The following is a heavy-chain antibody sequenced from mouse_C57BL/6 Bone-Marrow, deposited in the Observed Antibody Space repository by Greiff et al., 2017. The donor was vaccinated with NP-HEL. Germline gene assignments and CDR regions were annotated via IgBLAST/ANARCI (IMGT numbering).Heavy chain of an antibody. Sequence: QVQLQQSGAELVKPGASVKLSCKASGYTFTSYWMQWVKQRPGQGLEWIGEIDPSDSYTNYNQKFKGKATLTVDKSSSTAYMQLSSLTSEDSADYYGARGGNAASYWDFGGWGTGATVTVAS. CDR1: GYTFTSYW. CDR2: IDPSDSYT. CDR3: ARGGNAASYWDFGG. D-gene: IGHD2-1*01. J-gene: IGHJ1*03. V-gene: IGHV1-50*01.